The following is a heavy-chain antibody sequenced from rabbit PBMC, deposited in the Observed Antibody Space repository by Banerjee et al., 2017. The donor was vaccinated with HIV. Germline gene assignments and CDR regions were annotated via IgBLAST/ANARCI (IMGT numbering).Heavy chain of an antibody. CDR1: GIDFSSYW. V-gene: IGHV1S45*01. CDR2: IYAGKGST. CDR3: ARSYDDDADVGYYFTL. Sequence: QEQLVESGGGLVQPEGSLTLTCKASGIDFSSYWMCWVRQAPGKGLEWIACIYAGKGSTYYASWAKGRFTISKTSSTTVTLQMTSLTAADTATYFCARSYDDDADVGYYFTLWGPGTLVTVS. J-gene: IGHJ4*01. D-gene: IGHD2-1*01.